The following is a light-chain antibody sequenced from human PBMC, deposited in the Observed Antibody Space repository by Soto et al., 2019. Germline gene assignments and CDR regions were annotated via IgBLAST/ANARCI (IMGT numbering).Light chain of an antibody. CDR1: SSDVGGYNY. CDR2: DVS. V-gene: IGLV2-14*01. Sequence: QSALTQPASVSGSPGQSITISCTGTSSDVGGYNYVSWYQQHPGKDPKLMIYDVSNRPSGVSNRFSGSKSGNTASLTISGLQAEDEADYYCSSYTSSSTYVFGTGTNLTVL. J-gene: IGLJ1*01. CDR3: SSYTSSSTYV.